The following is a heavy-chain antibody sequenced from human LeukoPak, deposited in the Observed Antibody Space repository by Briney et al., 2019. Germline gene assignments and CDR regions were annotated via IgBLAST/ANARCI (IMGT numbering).Heavy chain of an antibody. CDR3: VRGWFDF. V-gene: IGHV3-21*01. CDR1: GFTFSSYT. J-gene: IGHJ5*01. CDR2: ISSGSGYI. Sequence: GGSLRLSCATSGFTFSSYTMSWVRQAPGKGLEWVSSISSGSGYIKYAGSVKGPFTISRDNAENSVFLQMSCLRVDDTALYYCVRGWFDFWGQGTPVTVSS.